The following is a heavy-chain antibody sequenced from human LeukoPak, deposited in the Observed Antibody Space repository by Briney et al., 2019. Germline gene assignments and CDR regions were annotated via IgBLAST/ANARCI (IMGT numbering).Heavy chain of an antibody. CDR2: IYSGGST. J-gene: IGHJ4*02. Sequence: PGGSLRLSRAASGFTVSSNYMSWVRQAPGKGLEWVSVIYSGGSTYYADSVKGRFTISRDNSKNTLYLQMNSLRAEDTAVYYCARDIGDGPDYWGQGTLVTVSS. V-gene: IGHV3-53*01. CDR3: ARDIGDGPDY. CDR1: GFTVSSNY. D-gene: IGHD3-16*01.